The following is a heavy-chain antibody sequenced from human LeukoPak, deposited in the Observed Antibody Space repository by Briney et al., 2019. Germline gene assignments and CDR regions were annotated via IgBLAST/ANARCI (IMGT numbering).Heavy chain of an antibody. V-gene: IGHV3-48*04. J-gene: IGHJ5*02. CDR2: ISSSSTI. CDR1: GFTFSSYS. D-gene: IGHD2-2*02. Sequence: GGSLRLSCAASGFTFSSYSMNWVRQAPGKGLEWVSYISSSSTIYYADSVKGRFTISRDNAKNSLYLQMNSLRAEDTAVYYCARDRYCSSTSCYNGNWFDPWGQGTLVTVSS. CDR3: ARDRYCSSTSCYNGNWFDP.